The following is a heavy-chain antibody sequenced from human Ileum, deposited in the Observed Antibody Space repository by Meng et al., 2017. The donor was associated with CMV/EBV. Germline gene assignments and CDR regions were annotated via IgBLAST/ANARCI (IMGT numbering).Heavy chain of an antibody. CDR2: VNHIGGT. CDR3: ARKRDLGPDLSWLDP. J-gene: IGHJ5*02. Sequence: GQLQQLGPGLLKPSETLSLTCAVYGSSFGGFYWTWIRQTPGKGLEWIGEVNHIGGTNYNPSLKSRVTISVDTSKKEFSLKLNSVTAADTAVYYCARKRDLGPDLSWLDPWGQGSLVTVSS. D-gene: IGHD5-24*01. CDR1: GSSFGGFY. V-gene: IGHV4-34*02.